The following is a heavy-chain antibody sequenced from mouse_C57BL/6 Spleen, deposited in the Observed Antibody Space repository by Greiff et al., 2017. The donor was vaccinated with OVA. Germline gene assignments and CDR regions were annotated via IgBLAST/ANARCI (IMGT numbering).Heavy chain of an antibody. CDR3: ARQRDYGSSYFDY. J-gene: IGHJ2*01. D-gene: IGHD1-1*01. V-gene: IGHV1-82*01. CDR2: IYPGDGDT. CDR1: GYAFSSSW. Sequence: VQLHQSGPELVKPGASVKISCKASGYAFSSSWMNWVKQRPGKGLEWIGRIYPGDGDTNYNGKFKGKATLTADKSSSTAYMQLSSLTSEDSAVYFCARQRDYGSSYFDYWGQGTTLTVSS.